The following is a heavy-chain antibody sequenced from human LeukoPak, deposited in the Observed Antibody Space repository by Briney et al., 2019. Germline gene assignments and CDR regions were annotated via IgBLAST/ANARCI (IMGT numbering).Heavy chain of an antibody. CDR1: GFTFDDAA. V-gene: IGHV3-23*01. J-gene: IGHJ6*02. CDR3: ARGLGGFGGFYYYNMDV. Sequence: GGSLRLSCAASGFTFDDAAMHWVRQAPGKGLEWVSAISGSGGSTYYADSVKGRFTISRDNSKNTLYMQMNSLRAEDTAVYYCARGLGGFGGFYYYNMDVWGQGTTVTVSS. CDR2: ISGSGGST. D-gene: IGHD3-10*01.